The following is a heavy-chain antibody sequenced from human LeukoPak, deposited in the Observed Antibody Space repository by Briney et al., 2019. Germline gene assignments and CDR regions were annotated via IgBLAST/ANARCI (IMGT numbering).Heavy chain of an antibody. CDR1: GFTFSSYS. J-gene: IGHJ5*02. V-gene: IGHV3-21*01. CDR2: ISSSSSYI. CDR3: ARDGYYDSSGSNWFDP. D-gene: IGHD3-22*01. Sequence: PGGSLRLSCAASGFTFSSYSMNWVRQAPGKGLEWVSSISSSSSYIYYADSVKGRFTISRDNAKNSLYLQMNSLRAEDTAVYYCARDGYYDSSGSNWFDPWGQGTLVTVSS.